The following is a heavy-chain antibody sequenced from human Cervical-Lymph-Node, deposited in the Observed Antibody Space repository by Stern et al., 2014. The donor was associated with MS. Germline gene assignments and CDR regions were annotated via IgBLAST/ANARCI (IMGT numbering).Heavy chain of an antibody. V-gene: IGHV1-69*06. D-gene: IGHD2-8*02. CDR3: ARGGGLVAYFDS. J-gene: IGHJ4*02. CDR2: ITPVFGTT. CDR1: GDTFSSYA. Sequence: QVQLVQSVAEVKRPGSSVKVSCKASGDTFSSYAINWVRQDHGQGLEWMGGITPVFGTTNYAQKFQGRVSITADRSTSTAYLELRTLTSEDTAVYFCARGGGLVAYFDSWGQGTLVTVSS.